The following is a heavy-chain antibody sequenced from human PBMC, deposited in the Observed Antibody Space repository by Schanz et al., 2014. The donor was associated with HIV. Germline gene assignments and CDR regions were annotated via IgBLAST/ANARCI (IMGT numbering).Heavy chain of an antibody. CDR3: ARDFREGGRSWYKKGMGFDY. J-gene: IGHJ4*02. CDR2: LRSDFVPS. CDR1: GFTFTDYS. Sequence: EVHLVESGGVVVQPGGSLRLACVVSGFTFTDYSLHWVRQVPLNGRSFLSVLRSDFVPSYYADSVKGRFTISRDNSKDSLFLQINSLRIEDTAFYHCARDFREGGRSWYKKGMGFDYWGQGTLVTVSS. V-gene: IGHV3-43*01. D-gene: IGHD6-13*01.